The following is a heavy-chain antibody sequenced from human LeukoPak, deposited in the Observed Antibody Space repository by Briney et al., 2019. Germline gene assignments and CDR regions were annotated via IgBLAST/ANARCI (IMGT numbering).Heavy chain of an antibody. CDR2: IYYSGST. V-gene: IGHV4-39*01. CDR3: ASRRSSWYVRAEYFQH. Sequence: PSETLSLTCTVSGXSISSSSYYWGWIRQPPGKGLEWIGSIYYSGSTYYNPSLKSRVTISVDTSKNQFSLKLSSVTAADTAVYYCASRRSSWYVRAEYFQHWGQGTLVTVSS. CDR1: GXSISSSSYY. D-gene: IGHD6-13*01. J-gene: IGHJ1*01.